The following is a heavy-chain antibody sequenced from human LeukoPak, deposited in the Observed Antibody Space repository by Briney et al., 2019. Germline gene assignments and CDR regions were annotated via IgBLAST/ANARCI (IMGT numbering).Heavy chain of an antibody. CDR3: ARQSSSNWYLDF. CDR2: IYYSGST. Sequence: SETLSLTCTVSGGSISSYYWSWIRQPPGKGLEWIGYIYYSGSTNYNPSLKSRVTMSVDTSKNQFSLKLSSVTAADTAVYYCARQSSSNWYLDFWGQGTLVTVSS. J-gene: IGHJ4*02. D-gene: IGHD6-13*01. CDR1: GGSISSYY. V-gene: IGHV4-59*08.